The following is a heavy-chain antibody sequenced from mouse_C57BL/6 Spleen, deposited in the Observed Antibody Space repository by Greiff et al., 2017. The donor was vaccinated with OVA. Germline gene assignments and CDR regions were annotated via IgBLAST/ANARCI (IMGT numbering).Heavy chain of an antibody. CDR2: LDPENGDT. Sequence: VQLQQSGAELVRPGASVKLSCTASGFNIKDDYMHWVKQRPEQGLEWIGWLDPENGDTAYASKFQGTATIPADHSSNTAYLQLSSLTSEDTAVYYCTTRYFDYWGQGTTLTVSS. CDR1: GFNIKDDY. V-gene: IGHV14-4*01. CDR3: TTRYFDY. J-gene: IGHJ2*01. D-gene: IGHD1-1*01.